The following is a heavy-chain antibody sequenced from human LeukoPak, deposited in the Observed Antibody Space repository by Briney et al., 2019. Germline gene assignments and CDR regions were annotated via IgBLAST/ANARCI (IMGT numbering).Heavy chain of an antibody. Sequence: SQTLSLTCAISGDSVSNNNGGWNWIRQSPSRGLEWLGRTYYGSNWHNDYSVSVKSRITINPDTSKNQFSLKLSSVTAADTAVYYCARAPRGKIGTYYMDLWGKGTTVTISS. CDR3: ARAPRGKIGTYYMDL. D-gene: IGHD1-1*01. V-gene: IGHV6-1*01. CDR2: TYYGSNWHN. CDR1: GDSVSNNNGG. J-gene: IGHJ6*03.